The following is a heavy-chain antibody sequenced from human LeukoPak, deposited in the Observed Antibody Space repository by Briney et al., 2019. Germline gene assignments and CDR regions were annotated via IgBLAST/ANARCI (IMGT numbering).Heavy chain of an antibody. CDR2: IYYSGNT. J-gene: IGHJ6*02. V-gene: IGHV4-61*05. D-gene: IGHD2-15*01. Sequence: SGPGLVKPSETLSLTCTVSGGSISSSSYYWSWIRQPPGKGLEWIGYIYYSGNTNYNPSLKSRVTISVDTSKNQFSLKLNSVTAADTAVYYCARLSPLLLIPGYSNYYHSMDVWGQGTTVTVS. CDR1: GGSISSSSYY. CDR3: ARLSPLLLIPGYSNYYHSMDV.